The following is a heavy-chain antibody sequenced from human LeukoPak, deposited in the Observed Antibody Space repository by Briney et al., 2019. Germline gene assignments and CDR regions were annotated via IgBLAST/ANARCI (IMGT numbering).Heavy chain of an antibody. CDR2: INPNSGGT. CDR1: GYTFTGYY. D-gene: IGHD3-3*01. Sequence: GASVTVSCKASGYTFTGYYMHWVRQAPGQGLEWMGWINPNSGGTNYAQKFQGRVTMTRDTSISTAYMELSRLRSDDTAVYYCARDHDFWSGYYQFDPWGQGTLVTVSS. V-gene: IGHV1-2*02. CDR3: ARDHDFWSGYYQFDP. J-gene: IGHJ5*02.